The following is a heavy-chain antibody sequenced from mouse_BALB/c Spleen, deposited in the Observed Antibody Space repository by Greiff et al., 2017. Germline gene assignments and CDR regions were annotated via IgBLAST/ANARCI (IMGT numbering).Heavy chain of an antibody. Sequence: LQQPGSELVRPGASVKLSCTASGYTFTSYWMHWVKQRHGQGLEWIGNIYPGSGSTNYDEKFKSKGTLTVDTSSSTAYMHLSSLTSEDSAVYYCTRSNYRYDEGKSWFAYWGQGTLVTVSA. J-gene: IGHJ3*01. CDR1: GYTFTSYW. D-gene: IGHD2-14*01. CDR2: IYPGSGST. CDR3: TRSNYRYDEGKSWFAY. V-gene: IGHV1S22*01.